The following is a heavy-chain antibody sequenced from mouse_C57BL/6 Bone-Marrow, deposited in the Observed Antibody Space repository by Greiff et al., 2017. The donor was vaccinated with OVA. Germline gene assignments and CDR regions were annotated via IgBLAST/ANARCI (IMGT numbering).Heavy chain of an antibody. V-gene: IGHV5-6*01. CDR1: GFTFSSYG. Sequence: EVQLQQSGGDLVKPGGSLKLSCAASGFTFSSYGMSWVRQTPDKRLEWVATISRGGSYTYYPDSVKGRFTISRDNAKNTLYLQMSSLKSEDTAMYYCANYDDDGAMDYWGQGTSVTVSS. CDR3: ANYDDDGAMDY. J-gene: IGHJ4*01. D-gene: IGHD2-4*01. CDR2: ISRGGSYT.